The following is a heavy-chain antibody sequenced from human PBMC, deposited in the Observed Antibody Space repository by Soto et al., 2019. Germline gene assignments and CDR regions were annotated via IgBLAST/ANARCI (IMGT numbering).Heavy chain of an antibody. CDR3: VRVLSEDWFDP. Sequence: TLSLTCVVSGYSISSGYFWGWIRQPPGKALEFIGNIYYSGSTYYNPSLKSRASLSVDTSNNQFSLKLSSVTVADTAVYYCVRVLSEDWFDPWGQGTLVTVSS. CDR2: IYYSGST. CDR1: GYSISSGYF. J-gene: IGHJ5*02. V-gene: IGHV4-38-2*01.